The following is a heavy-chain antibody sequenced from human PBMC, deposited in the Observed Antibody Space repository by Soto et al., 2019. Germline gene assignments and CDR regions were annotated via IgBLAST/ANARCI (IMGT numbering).Heavy chain of an antibody. CDR2: IDWDDDK. CDR3: ARVVIPPHTLIAARGGGMDV. D-gene: IGHD6-6*01. CDR1: GSSLSTSGMC. J-gene: IGHJ6*02. Sequence: SGPTLVNPTQTLTLTCTFSGSSLSTSGMCVSWIRQPPGKALEWLARIDWDDDKYYSTSLKTRLTISKDTSKNQVVLTMTNMDPVDTATYYCARVVIPPHTLIAARGGGMDVWGQGTTVTVSS. V-gene: IGHV2-70*11.